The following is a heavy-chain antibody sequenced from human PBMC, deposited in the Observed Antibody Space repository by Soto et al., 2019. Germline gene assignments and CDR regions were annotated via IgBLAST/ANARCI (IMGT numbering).Heavy chain of an antibody. CDR3: ARDWAAAGPFDY. Sequence: ASVKVSCKTSGYTFTSYGISWVRQAPGQRLEWMGWISAYNGNTNYAQKLQGRVTMTTDTSTSTAYMELRSLRSDDTAVYHCARDWAAAGPFDYWGQGTLVTVSS. J-gene: IGHJ4*02. D-gene: IGHD6-13*01. V-gene: IGHV1-18*01. CDR2: ISAYNGNT. CDR1: GYTFTSYG.